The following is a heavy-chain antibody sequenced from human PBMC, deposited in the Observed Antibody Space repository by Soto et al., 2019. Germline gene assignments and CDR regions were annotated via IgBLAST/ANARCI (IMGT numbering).Heavy chain of an antibody. CDR3: ARDRAGVAVAGHDY. J-gene: IGHJ4*02. V-gene: IGHV3-21*01. Sequence: GGSLRLSCAASGFTFSSYSMNWVRQAPGKGPEWVSAISSSASYIYYTDSVKGRFTISRDNAKNSLYLQMNSLRAEDTAVYFCARDRAGVAVAGHDYWGQGTLVTVSS. CDR1: GFTFSSYS. CDR2: ISSSASYI. D-gene: IGHD6-19*01.